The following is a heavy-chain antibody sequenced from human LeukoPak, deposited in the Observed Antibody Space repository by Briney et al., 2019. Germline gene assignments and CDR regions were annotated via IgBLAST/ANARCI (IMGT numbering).Heavy chain of an antibody. J-gene: IGHJ6*02. V-gene: IGHV1-69*13. CDR2: IIPIFGTA. CDR3: ARPTKTDCSSTSCYFYYYYYGMDV. D-gene: IGHD2-2*01. Sequence: SEKVSCKASGGTFSSYAISWVRQAPGQGLEWMGGIIPIFGTANYAQKFQGRVTITADESTSTAYMELSSLRSEDTAVYYCARPTKTDCSSTSCYFYYYYYGMDVWGQGTTVTVSS. CDR1: GGTFSSYA.